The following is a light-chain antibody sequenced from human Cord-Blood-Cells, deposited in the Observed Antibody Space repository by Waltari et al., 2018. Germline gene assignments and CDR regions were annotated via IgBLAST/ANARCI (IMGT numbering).Light chain of an antibody. CDR3: CSYAGSSTLV. Sequence: QSALTQPASVSGSPGQSITISCTGTSSDVWSYNLVSWYQQHPGKAPKLMIYEGSKRPAGVSNRFSGSKSGNTASLTISGLQAEDGADYYCCSYAGSSTLVFGGGTKLTVL. CDR2: EGS. CDR1: SSDVWSYNL. J-gene: IGLJ3*02. V-gene: IGLV2-23*01.